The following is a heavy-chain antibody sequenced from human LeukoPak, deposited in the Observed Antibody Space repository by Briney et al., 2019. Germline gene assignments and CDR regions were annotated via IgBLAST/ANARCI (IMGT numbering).Heavy chain of an antibody. Sequence: GGSLRLSCAASGFTFSSYAMSWVRQAPGKGLEWVSAISGSGGSTYYADSVKGRFTISGDNSKNTLYLQMNSLRAEDTAVYYCAKEDLPYYYDSSGNPDYWGQGTLVTVSS. CDR3: AKEDLPYYYDSSGNPDY. CDR1: GFTFSSYA. D-gene: IGHD3-22*01. V-gene: IGHV3-23*01. J-gene: IGHJ4*02. CDR2: ISGSGGST.